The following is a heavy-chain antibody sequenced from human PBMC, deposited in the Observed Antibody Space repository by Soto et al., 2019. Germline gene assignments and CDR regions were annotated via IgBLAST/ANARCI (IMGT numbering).Heavy chain of an antibody. CDR2: IWYDGSNE. CDR3: ARKSRANVVDY. J-gene: IGHJ4*02. D-gene: IGHD2-15*01. CDR1: GFTFSNYG. Sequence: QVQLVESGGGVVQPGWSLRLSCAASGFTFSNYGFHWVRQAPGKGLEWVAVIWYDGSNEYYADSVKGRFTISRDNSKNTLYLQMNSLRVEDTAVYYCARKSRANVVDYWGQGTLVTVSS. V-gene: IGHV3-33*01.